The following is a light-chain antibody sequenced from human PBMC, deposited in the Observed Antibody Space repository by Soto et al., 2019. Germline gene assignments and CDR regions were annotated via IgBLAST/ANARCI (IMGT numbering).Light chain of an antibody. V-gene: IGKV1-9*01. Sequence: IQLTQSPSSLAASVGDRVTISCRASQGISIYLAWYQQKAGKAPKLLIYAASTLQSGVPSRFSGRGYGTEFNLSISSLQPEDFATYYCQQLNSYPLTFGGGTKVEIK. CDR2: AAS. CDR3: QQLNSYPLT. CDR1: QGISIY. J-gene: IGKJ4*01.